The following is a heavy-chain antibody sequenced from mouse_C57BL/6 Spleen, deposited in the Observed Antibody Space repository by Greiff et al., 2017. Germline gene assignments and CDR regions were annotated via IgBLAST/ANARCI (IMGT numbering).Heavy chain of an antibody. CDR3: AMNSNYVARDY. D-gene: IGHD2-5*01. CDR2: IYPGSGST. CDR1: GYTFTSYW. J-gene: IGHJ4*01. Sequence: QVQLQQPGAELVKPGASVKMSCKASGYTFTSYWLTWVKQRPGQGLEWIGDIYPGSGSTNYNEKFKSKATLTVDTSSSTAYMQLSSLTSEDSAVYYCAMNSNYVARDYWGQGTSVTVSS. V-gene: IGHV1-55*01.